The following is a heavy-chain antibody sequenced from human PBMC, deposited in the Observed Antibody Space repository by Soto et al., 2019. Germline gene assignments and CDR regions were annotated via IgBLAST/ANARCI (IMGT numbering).Heavy chain of an antibody. CDR2: IYYSGST. Sequence: QVQLQESGPGLVKPSETLSLTCTVSGGSISSYDWSWIRQPPGKGLEWIGYIYYSGSTSYNPSLKSRVTISVDTSKNQFSLKLSSATAADTAVYYCAREEHGEPGRYFDYWGQGTLVTVSS. D-gene: IGHD4-17*01. J-gene: IGHJ4*02. V-gene: IGHV4-59*01. CDR1: GGSISSYD. CDR3: AREEHGEPGRYFDY.